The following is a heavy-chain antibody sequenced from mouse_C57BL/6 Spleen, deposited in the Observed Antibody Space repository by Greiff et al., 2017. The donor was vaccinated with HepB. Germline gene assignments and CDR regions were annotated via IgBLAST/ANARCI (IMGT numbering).Heavy chain of an antibody. D-gene: IGHD1-1*01. Sequence: QVQLQQPGAELVMPGASVKLSCKASGYTFTSYWMHWVKQRPGQGLEWIGEIDPSDSYTNYNQKFKGKSTLTVDKSSSTAYMQLSSLTSEDSAVYYCAREGKYYGSRGAMDYWGQGTSVTVSS. J-gene: IGHJ4*01. CDR1: GYTFTSYW. CDR2: IDPSDSYT. CDR3: AREGKYYGSRGAMDY. V-gene: IGHV1-69*01.